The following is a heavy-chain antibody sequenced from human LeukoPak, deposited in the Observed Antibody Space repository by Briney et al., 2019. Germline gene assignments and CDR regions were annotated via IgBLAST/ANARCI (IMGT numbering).Heavy chain of an antibody. Sequence: PSETLSLTCAVSGGSISSSNWWSWIRQPPGKGLEWIGNIYFTGSTSYSPSLKSRVTISVESSKNQFSLKLSSVTAADTAVYYCARVGRDFASYYQYYNMDVWGKGTTVTVSS. CDR3: ARVGRDFASYYQYYNMDV. CDR1: GGSISSSNW. J-gene: IGHJ6*03. V-gene: IGHV4-4*02. D-gene: IGHD3-3*01. CDR2: IYFTGST.